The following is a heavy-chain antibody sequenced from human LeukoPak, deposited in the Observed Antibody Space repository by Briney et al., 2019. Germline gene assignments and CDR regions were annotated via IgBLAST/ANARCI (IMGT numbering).Heavy chain of an antibody. V-gene: IGHV3-23*01. D-gene: IGHD6-6*01. CDR1: GFTFSSYA. Sequence: GGSLRLSCAASGFTFSSYAMSWVRQAPGRGLEWVSAISGSGGSTYYADSVKGRFTISRDNAKNSLYLQMNSLRAEDTAVYYCARDSSLGYYYGMDVWGQGTTVTVSS. CDR2: ISGSGGST. CDR3: ARDSSLGYYYGMDV. J-gene: IGHJ6*02.